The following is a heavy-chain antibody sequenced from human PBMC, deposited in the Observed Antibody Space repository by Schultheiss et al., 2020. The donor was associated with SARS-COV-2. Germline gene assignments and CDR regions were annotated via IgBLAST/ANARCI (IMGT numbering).Heavy chain of an antibody. D-gene: IGHD3-22*01. CDR3: ARDLLYYYDSSGSLYYGMDV. Sequence: ASVKVSCKASGYTFTSYAMHWVRQAPGQGLEWMGWINTNTGNPTYAQGFTGRFVFSLDTSVSTAYLQISSLKAEDTAVYYCARDLLYYYDSSGSLYYGMDVWGQGTTVTVSS. V-gene: IGHV7-4-1*02. J-gene: IGHJ6*02. CDR2: INTNTGNP. CDR1: GYTFTSYA.